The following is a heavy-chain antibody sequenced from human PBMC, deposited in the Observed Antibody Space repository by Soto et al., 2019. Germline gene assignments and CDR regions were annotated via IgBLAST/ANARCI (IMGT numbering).Heavy chain of an antibody. CDR1: GYSFTSYW. J-gene: IGHJ4*02. CDR3: AKSGSFFRPSLGYFDY. Sequence: GESLKISCKGSGYSFTSYWISWVRQMPGKGLEWMGRIDPSDSYTNYSPSFQGHVTISADKSISTAYMELSRLSSDDTAVYYCAKSGSFFRPSLGYFDYWGQGTLVTVSS. V-gene: IGHV5-10-1*01. D-gene: IGHD1-26*01. CDR2: IDPSDSYT.